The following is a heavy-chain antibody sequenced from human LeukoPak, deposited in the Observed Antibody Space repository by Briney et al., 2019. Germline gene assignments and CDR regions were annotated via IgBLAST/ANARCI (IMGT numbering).Heavy chain of an antibody. J-gene: IGHJ4*02. CDR1: SFTPSSHG. CDR2: IDSSATST. D-gene: IGHD1-7*01. V-gene: IGHV3-23*05. Sequence: PGGSLRLSCAASSFTPSSHGMAWVRQAPGQGLEWISTIDSSATSTYYADSVKGRFTIPRDNSMNTFFLQMNSLRAEDTALYYCARILLTGTGRGYSDYWGQGVLVTVSS. CDR3: ARILLTGTGRGYSDY.